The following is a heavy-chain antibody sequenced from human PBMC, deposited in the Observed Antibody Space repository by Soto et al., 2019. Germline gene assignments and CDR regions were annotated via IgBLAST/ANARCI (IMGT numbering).Heavy chain of an antibody. CDR3: ARVPFYDSSGYWRSYCMDV. D-gene: IGHD3-22*01. Sequence: EVQLVESGGGLVQPGGSLRLSCAASGFTVSSNYMSWVRQAPGKGLEWVSVIYSGGSTYYADSVKSRFTISRNNSKTTLYLQMNSLRAQDTTVYYCARVPFYDSSGYWRSYCMDVWGQGTRVTVSS. V-gene: IGHV3-53*04. J-gene: IGHJ6*03. CDR2: IYSGGST. CDR1: GFTVSSNY.